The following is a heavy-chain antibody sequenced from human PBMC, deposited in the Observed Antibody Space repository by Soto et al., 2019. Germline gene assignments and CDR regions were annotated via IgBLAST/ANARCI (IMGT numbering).Heavy chain of an antibody. CDR1: GFTVSSNY. Sequence: EVQLVESGGGLVQPGGSLRLSCAASGFTVSSNYMSWVRQAPGKGLEWVSVIYSGGSTYYADSVKGRFTISRDNSKNTLYLQMNSLRAEDTAVYYCAREVPSDYDILTGYSHSFDYWGQGTLVTVSS. V-gene: IGHV3-66*01. J-gene: IGHJ4*02. D-gene: IGHD3-9*01. CDR3: AREVPSDYDILTGYSHSFDY. CDR2: IYSGGST.